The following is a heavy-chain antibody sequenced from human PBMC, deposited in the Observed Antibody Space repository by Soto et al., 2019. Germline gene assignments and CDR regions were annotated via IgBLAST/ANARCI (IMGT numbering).Heavy chain of an antibody. V-gene: IGHV5-51*01. CDR1: GCSFTSYW. CDR3: ARQKGSSSNLLGYYYGMDV. D-gene: IGHD6-6*01. Sequence: PGESLKISCKGSGCSFTSYWIGWVRQMPGKGLEWMGIIYPGDSDTRYSPSFQGQVTISADKSISTAYLQWSSLKASDTAMYYCARQKGSSSNLLGYYYGMDVWGQGTTVTVSS. CDR2: IYPGDSDT. J-gene: IGHJ6*02.